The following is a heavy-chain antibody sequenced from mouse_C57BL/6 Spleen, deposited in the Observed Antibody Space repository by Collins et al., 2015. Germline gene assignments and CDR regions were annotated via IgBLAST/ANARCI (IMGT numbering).Heavy chain of an antibody. D-gene: IGHD3-2*02. J-gene: IGHJ4*01. CDR3: ATAQVYYAMDY. V-gene: IGHV1-77*01. CDR2: IGPGSGST. Sequence: GLEWIGKIGPGSGSTYYNEKFKGKATLTADKSSSTAYMQLSSLTSEDSAVYFCATAQVYYAMDYWGQGTSVTVSS.